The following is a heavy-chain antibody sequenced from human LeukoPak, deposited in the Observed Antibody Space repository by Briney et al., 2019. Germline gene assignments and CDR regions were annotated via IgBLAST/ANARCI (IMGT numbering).Heavy chain of an antibody. J-gene: IGHJ6*03. CDR2: IRYDGSNK. V-gene: IGHV3-30*02. D-gene: IGHD2-21*02. CDR3: AKDRGVTTDYHYMDV. Sequence: GGSLRLSCAASGFTFSSYGMHWVRQAPGKGLEWVAFIRYDGSNKYYADSVKGRFTISRDNSKNTLYLQMNSLRAEDTAVYYCAKDRGVTTDYHYMDVWGKGTTVTVSS. CDR1: GFTFSSYG.